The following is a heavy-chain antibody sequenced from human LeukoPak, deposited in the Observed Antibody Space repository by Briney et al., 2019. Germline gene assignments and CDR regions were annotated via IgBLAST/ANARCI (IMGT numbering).Heavy chain of an antibody. CDR1: GFTFTTYT. CDR2: INAANGNT. D-gene: IGHD6-19*01. CDR3: ARGAPIRVAVAATFDP. Sequence: ASVKVSCKTSGFTFTTYTMHWVRQAPGQRLEWMGWINAANGNTQYSQKFQGRVTITRDTSASTAYVELSSPRSEDTAVYYCARGAPIRVAVAATFDPWGQGTLVTVPS. J-gene: IGHJ5*02. V-gene: IGHV1-3*01.